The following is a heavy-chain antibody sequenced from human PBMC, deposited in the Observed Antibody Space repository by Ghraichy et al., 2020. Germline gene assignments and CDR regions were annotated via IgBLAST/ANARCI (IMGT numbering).Heavy chain of an antibody. Sequence: GGSLRLSCAASGFPFSNYGMHWVRQAPGKGLEWVAVISYDGSTTYYADSVKGRFALSRDNSKNTIYLQMYSLRPEDTAVYYCAKGVGSSWYGDFWGQGTLVTVSS. D-gene: IGHD6-13*01. CDR3: AKGVGSSWYGDF. V-gene: IGHV3-30*18. J-gene: IGHJ4*02. CDR1: GFPFSNYG. CDR2: ISYDGSTT.